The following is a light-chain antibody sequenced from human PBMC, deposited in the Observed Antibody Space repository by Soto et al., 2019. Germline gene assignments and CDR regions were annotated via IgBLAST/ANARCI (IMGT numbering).Light chain of an antibody. V-gene: IGKV3-15*01. CDR3: REYFQWPPGM. CDR2: DAY. J-gene: IGKJ1*01. CDR1: QFVSTR. Sequence: EIVATQSPATLSASPGERVTLTCRASQFVSTRLAWYQQRPGQVPRLLIYDAYTRALGISARFSGSGSGTEFTLTISSLQSEDFALYYCREYFQWPPGMFGPGTKVDIK.